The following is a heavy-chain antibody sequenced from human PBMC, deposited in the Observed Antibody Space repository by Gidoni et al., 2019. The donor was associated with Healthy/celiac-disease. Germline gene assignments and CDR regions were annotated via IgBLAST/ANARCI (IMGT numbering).Heavy chain of an antibody. CDR1: GFTFSSYG. CDR3: AKDQNSSGYSYYYGMDV. Sequence: QVQLVASGGGVVQPGRSLRLSCAASGFTFSSYGMHWVRQAPGKGLEWVAVISYDGSNKYYADSVKGRFTISRDNSKNTLYLQMNSLRAEDTAVYYCAKDQNSSGYSYYYGMDVWGQGTTVTVSS. D-gene: IGHD3-22*01. V-gene: IGHV3-30*18. J-gene: IGHJ6*02. CDR2: ISYDGSNK.